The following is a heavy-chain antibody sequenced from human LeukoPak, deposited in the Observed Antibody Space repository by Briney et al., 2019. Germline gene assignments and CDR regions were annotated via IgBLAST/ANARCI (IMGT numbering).Heavy chain of an antibody. V-gene: IGHV4-34*01. Sequence: SETLSLTCAVYGGSFSGYYWSWIRQPPGKGLEWIGEIDHLGGTNYNPSLKRRVTISLDTSKNQFSLKLSSATAADTAVYYCATGGRGIPAARRFKAGNWFDPWGQGTLVTVSS. CDR1: GGSFSGYY. J-gene: IGHJ5*02. D-gene: IGHD2-2*01. CDR3: ATGGRGIPAARRFKAGNWFDP. CDR2: IDHLGGT.